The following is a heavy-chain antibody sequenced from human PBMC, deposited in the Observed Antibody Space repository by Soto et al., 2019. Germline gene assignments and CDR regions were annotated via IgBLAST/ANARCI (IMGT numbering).Heavy chain of an antibody. Sequence: QVQLVQSGAEVKKPGASVKVSCKASGYTFTSYAMHWVRQAPGQRLEWMGWINAGNGNTKYSQKFQGRVTITRDKSASTAYMELSSLRSEDTAVYYCASPYCSGGSCYPDYTAMVHWGQGTLVTVSS. J-gene: IGHJ4*02. CDR1: GYTFTSYA. V-gene: IGHV1-3*01. CDR2: INAGNGNT. CDR3: ASPYCSGGSCYPDYTAMVH. D-gene: IGHD2-15*01.